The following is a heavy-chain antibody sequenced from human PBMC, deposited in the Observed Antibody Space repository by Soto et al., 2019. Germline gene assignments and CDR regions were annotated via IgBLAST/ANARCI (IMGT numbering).Heavy chain of an antibody. CDR3: ARKFTVTTGFDY. V-gene: IGHV4-31*03. CDR2: IYYSGST. CDR1: GGSISSGGYY. D-gene: IGHD4-4*01. Sequence: QVQLQESGPGLVKPSQTLSLTCTVSGGSISSGGYYWSWIRQHPGKGLEWIGYIYYSGSTYYNPSLKSRVTISVDTSKKQFSMKLSSVTAADTAVYYCARKFTVTTGFDYWGQGTLVTVSS. J-gene: IGHJ4*02.